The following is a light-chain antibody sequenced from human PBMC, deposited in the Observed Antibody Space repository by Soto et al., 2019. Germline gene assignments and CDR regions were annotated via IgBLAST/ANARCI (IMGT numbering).Light chain of an antibody. V-gene: IGKV3-11*01. Sequence: EIVLTQSPATLSLSPGKRTTLSCRASQSVSSYLAWYQHKPGQAPRRLIYDASNRATRIPARFSGSGSGTDFTLTISSLEPEDFAVYYCQQRSNWPPWTFGQGTKVDI. CDR3: QQRSNWPPWT. J-gene: IGKJ1*01. CDR2: DAS. CDR1: QSVSSY.